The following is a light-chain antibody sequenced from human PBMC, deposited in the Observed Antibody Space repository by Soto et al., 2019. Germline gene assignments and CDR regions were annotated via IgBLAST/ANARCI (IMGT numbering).Light chain of an antibody. CDR3: QQYSSYPWT. V-gene: IGKV1-5*03. CDR2: KVS. CDR1: QRINTW. Sequence: DIQMTQSPSTLSASVGDRVTITCRASQRINTWLAWYQQKPGKAPKLLIYKVSNLKSGVPSTFSGSGSGTEFTLTISSLQPDELATYYCQQYSSYPWTFGQGTTVEIK. J-gene: IGKJ1*01.